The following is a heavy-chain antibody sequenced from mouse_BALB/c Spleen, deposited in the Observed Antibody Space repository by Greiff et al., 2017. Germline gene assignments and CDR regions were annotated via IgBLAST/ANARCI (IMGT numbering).Heavy chain of an antibody. CDR3: TRDRGVNWEFAY. D-gene: IGHD4-1*01. J-gene: IGHJ3*01. Sequence: DVQLVESGGGLVKPGGSLKLSCAASGFTFSSYTMSWVRQTPEKRLEWVATISSGGSYTYYPDSVKGRFTISRDNAKNTLYLQMSSLKSEDTAMYYCTRDRGVNWEFAYWGQGTLVTVSA. V-gene: IGHV5-6-4*01. CDR2: ISSGGSYT. CDR1: GFTFSSYT.